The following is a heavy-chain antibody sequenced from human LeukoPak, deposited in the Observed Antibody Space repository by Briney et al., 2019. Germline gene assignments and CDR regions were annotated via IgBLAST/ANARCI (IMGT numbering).Heavy chain of an antibody. Sequence: PSETLSLTCSVSGGSVSSGSYYWSWIRQPPGKGLEWIGYIYYSGSTYYNPSLKSRVTISVDTSKNQFSLKLSSVTAADTAVYYCARFTSNVVVTALSAFDAFDIWGQGTMVTVSS. J-gene: IGHJ3*02. V-gene: IGHV4-30-4*01. CDR1: GGSVSSGSYY. CDR2: IYYSGST. CDR3: ARFTSNVVVTALSAFDAFDI. D-gene: IGHD2-21*02.